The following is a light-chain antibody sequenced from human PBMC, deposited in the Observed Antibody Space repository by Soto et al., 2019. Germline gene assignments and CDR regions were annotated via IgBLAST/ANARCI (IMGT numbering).Light chain of an antibody. CDR3: GSYTTITTMI. CDR2: DVT. Sequence: QSALTQPASVSGSPGQSITISCAGTSGDVGAYNFVTWFQQHPGKVPKLIIYDVTDRPSGVSDRFSGSKSGNTASLTISGLLAEDEADYDCGSYTTITTMIFGGGTTLTVI. J-gene: IGLJ2*01. CDR1: SGDVGAYNF. V-gene: IGLV2-14*01.